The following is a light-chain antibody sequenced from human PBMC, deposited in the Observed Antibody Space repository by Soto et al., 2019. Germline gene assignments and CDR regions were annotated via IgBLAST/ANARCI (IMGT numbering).Light chain of an antibody. J-gene: IGKJ1*01. CDR1: ESVSTN. Sequence: EIEMAPSPATLSLTPGERVTLSCRASESVSTNLAWYQQKAGQAPRLLIYGASTRATGIPARFSGSGPGTEFTLTISSLQSEEFAVYYCQQYSIWRTFGQGTKVDIK. CDR3: QQYSIWRT. CDR2: GAS. V-gene: IGKV3-15*01.